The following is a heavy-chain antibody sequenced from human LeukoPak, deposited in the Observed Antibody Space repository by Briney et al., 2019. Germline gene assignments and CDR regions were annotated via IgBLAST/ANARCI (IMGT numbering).Heavy chain of an antibody. Sequence: PSETLSLTCTVSGGSISSSSYYWGWIRQPPGTGLEWIGSIYYSGSTYYNPSLKSRVTISVDTSKNQFSLKLSSVTAADTAVYYCATQDCSSTSCYSFDYWGQGTLVTVSS. D-gene: IGHD2-2*01. CDR2: IYYSGST. J-gene: IGHJ4*02. CDR1: GGSISSSSYY. V-gene: IGHV4-39*01. CDR3: ATQDCSSTSCYSFDY.